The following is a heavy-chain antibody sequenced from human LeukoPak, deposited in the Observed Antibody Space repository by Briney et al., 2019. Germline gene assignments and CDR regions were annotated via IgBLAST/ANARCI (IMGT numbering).Heavy chain of an antibody. CDR2: FYYTGSI. J-gene: IGHJ3*02. CDR1: GGSFSGYY. V-gene: IGHV4-34*01. Sequence: SETLSLTCAVYGGSFSGYYWGWIRQSPGRGLEWIGSFYYTGSIFDNRSLRSRVTISVDTSKDQFSLKLTSVTAADTAVYYCARHRGQLLDAFDIWGQGTMVTVSS. CDR3: ARHRGQLLDAFDI. D-gene: IGHD2-2*01.